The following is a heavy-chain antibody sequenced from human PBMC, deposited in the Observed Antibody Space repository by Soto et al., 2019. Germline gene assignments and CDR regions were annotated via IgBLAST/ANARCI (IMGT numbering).Heavy chain of an antibody. J-gene: IGHJ4*02. D-gene: IGHD6-19*01. CDR2: INPSGGST. CDR3: ARDLEPIAVAGTTFYYFDY. CDR1: GYTFTSYY. V-gene: IGHV1-46*01. Sequence: ASVKVSCKASGYTFTSYYMHWVRQAPGQGLEWMGIINPSGGSTSYAQKFQGRVTMTRDTSTSTVYMELSSLRSEDTAVYYCARDLEPIAVAGTTFYYFDYWGQGTLVTVPQ.